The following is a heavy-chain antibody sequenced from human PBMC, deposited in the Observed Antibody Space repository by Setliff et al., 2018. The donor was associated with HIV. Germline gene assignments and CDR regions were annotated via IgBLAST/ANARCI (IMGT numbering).Heavy chain of an antibody. CDR2: IYHTGRT. CDR3: ASRIYYYDESRVLREEGFVP. V-gene: IGHV4-39*01. Sequence: SETLSLTCSVSGGAIDNNKYYWTWIRQPPGKGLEWTGSIYHTGRTYYNRSLESLLTIAIDTSKNQFSLKLTSVTAADTAMYYCASRIYYYDESRVLREEGFVPWGQGTLVTV. J-gene: IGHJ5*02. D-gene: IGHD3-22*01. CDR1: GGAIDNNKYY.